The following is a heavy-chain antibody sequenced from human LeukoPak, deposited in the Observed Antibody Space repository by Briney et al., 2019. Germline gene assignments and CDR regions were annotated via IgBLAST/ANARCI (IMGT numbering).Heavy chain of an antibody. J-gene: IGHJ4*02. D-gene: IGHD6-19*01. V-gene: IGHV4-34*01. CDR1: GGSFSGYY. CDR2: IYYSGST. CDR3: ARTGIAVAGNMYYFDY. Sequence: SETLSLTCAVYGGSFSGYYWSWIRQPPGKGLEWIGSIYYSGSTYYNPSLKNRVTISVDTSKNQFSLKLSSVTAADTAVYYCARTGIAVAGNMYYFDYWGQGTLVTVSS.